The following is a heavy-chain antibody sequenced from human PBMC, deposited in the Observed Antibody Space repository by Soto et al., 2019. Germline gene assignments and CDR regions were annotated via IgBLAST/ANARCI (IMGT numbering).Heavy chain of an antibody. CDR3: TTTQYYDFWSGYLVGYYYYYYGMDV. D-gene: IGHD3-3*01. CDR1: GFPLSNGW. V-gene: IGHV3-15*01. J-gene: IGHJ6*02. Sequence: GGSLRLSSAASGFPLSNGWMSWVRQGPGKGLEWVGRIKSKTDGGTTDYAAPVKGRFTISRDDSKNTLYLQMNSLKTEDTAVYYCTTTQYYDFWSGYLVGYYYYYYGMDVWGQGTTVTVAS. CDR2: IKSKTDGGTT.